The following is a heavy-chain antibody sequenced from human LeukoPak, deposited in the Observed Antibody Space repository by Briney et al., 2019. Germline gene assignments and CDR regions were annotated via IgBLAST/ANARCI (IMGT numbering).Heavy chain of an antibody. J-gene: IGHJ4*02. D-gene: IGHD3-9*01. V-gene: IGHV1-18*01. Sequence: ASVKVSCKASGYTFTSYGISWVRQAPGQGLEWVGWISAYNGNTNYAQKLQGRVTMTTDTSTSTAYMELRGLRSDDTAVYYCSRDYDILTGYPYYCDYWGQGTLVTVSS. CDR3: SRDYDILTGYPYYCDY. CDR2: ISAYNGNT. CDR1: GYTFTSYG.